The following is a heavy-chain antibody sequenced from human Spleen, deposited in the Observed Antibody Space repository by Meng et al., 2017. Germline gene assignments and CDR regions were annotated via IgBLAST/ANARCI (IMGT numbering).Heavy chain of an antibody. J-gene: IGHJ2*01. D-gene: IGHD6-13*01. CDR3: ARGYISSWYGTYWYFDL. CDR2: INHSGST. Sequence: QGELEQWGAGLLKPSETLSLTCAVECGSFRGYYWGWIRKPPGKGQEWIGEINHSGSTNYNPSLKSRVTISVDTSKNQFSLKLSSVTAADTAVYYCARGYISSWYGTYWYFDLWGRGTLVTVSS. CDR1: CGSFRGYY. V-gene: IGHV4-34*01.